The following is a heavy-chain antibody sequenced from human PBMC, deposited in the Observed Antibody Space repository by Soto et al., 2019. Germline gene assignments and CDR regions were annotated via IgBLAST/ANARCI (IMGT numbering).Heavy chain of an antibody. J-gene: IGHJ4*02. D-gene: IGHD3-22*01. CDR2: INPGNGNT. CDR3: ARGGYFDSSNYLAY. Sequence: ASVKVSCKASEYTFTSYGINWVRQAPGRGLEWMGWINPGNGNTKYSQQFQGRVIIDRDTSASTAYMELSSLRSEDTAVYYCARGGYFDSSNYLAYWGLGTLVTVSS. V-gene: IGHV1-3*01. CDR1: EYTFTSYG.